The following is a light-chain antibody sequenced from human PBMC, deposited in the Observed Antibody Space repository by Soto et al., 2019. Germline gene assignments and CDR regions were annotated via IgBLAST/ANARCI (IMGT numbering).Light chain of an antibody. J-gene: IGLJ1*01. V-gene: IGLV2-14*01. CDR1: SSGVGFYNY. CDR2: EVT. CDR3: CSYTTSSTRV. Sequence: QSALTQPASVSGSPGQSIAISCTGSSSGVGFYNYVSWYQQHPGKVPKLIIYEVTNRPSGVSNRFSGSKSGNTASLTISGLQAEDEADYYCCSYTTSSTRVFGSGTKLTVL.